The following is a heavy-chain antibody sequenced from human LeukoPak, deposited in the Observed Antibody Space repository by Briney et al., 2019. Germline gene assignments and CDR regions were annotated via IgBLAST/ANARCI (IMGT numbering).Heavy chain of an antibody. CDR3: ARAAMVRGVIMDYYFDY. V-gene: IGHV3-30*04. CDR1: GFTFSSYA. Sequence: GGSLRLSCAASGFTFSSYAMHWVRQAPGKGLEWVAVISYDGSNKYYADSVKGRFTISRDNSKNTLYLQVNSLRAEDTAVYYCARAAMVRGVIMDYYFDYWGQGTLVTVSS. J-gene: IGHJ4*02. D-gene: IGHD3-10*01. CDR2: ISYDGSNK.